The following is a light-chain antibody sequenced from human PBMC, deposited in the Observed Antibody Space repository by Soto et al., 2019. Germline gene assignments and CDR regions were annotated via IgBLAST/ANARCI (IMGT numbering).Light chain of an antibody. CDR2: DAS. V-gene: IGKV3-11*01. Sequence: EIVLTQSPATLSLSPGERATLSCRASQSVSSYLAWYQQKPGQAPRLLIYDASNRAIGIPVRFSGSGSGTDLTLTISSLEPEDFAVYYCQQRANWPPITFGQGTRLEIK. CDR1: QSVSSY. CDR3: QQRANWPPIT. J-gene: IGKJ5*01.